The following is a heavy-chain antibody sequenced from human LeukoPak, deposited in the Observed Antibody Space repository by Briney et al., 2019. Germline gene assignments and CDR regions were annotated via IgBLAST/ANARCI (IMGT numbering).Heavy chain of an antibody. V-gene: IGHV1-2*06. CDR2: INPNSGGT. CDR3: ASVAAAGPTRH. D-gene: IGHD6-13*01. CDR1: GYTFTGYY. J-gene: IGHJ1*01. Sequence: SVKVSCKASGYTFTGYYMHWVRQAPGQGLEWMGRINPNSGGTSYAQKFQGRVTMTRDTSISTAYMELSRLRSDDTAVYYCASVAAAGPTRHWGQGTLVTVSS.